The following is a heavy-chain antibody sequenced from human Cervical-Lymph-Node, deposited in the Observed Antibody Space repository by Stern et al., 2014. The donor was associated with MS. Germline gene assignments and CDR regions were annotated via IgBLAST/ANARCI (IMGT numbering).Heavy chain of an antibody. J-gene: IGHJ4*02. CDR1: GFTLSDHY. CDR2: ISSSGYTS. D-gene: IGHD2-2*03. V-gene: IGHV3-11*01. Sequence: VQLEESGGDLAKPGGSLRLSCAASGFTLSDHYMTWIRQAPGKGLEWISYISSSGYTSYYADSVKGRFSISRDSAKNLLYLQLNSLRAEDTAVYYCARGDNVGYGYGLDYWGQGTLVTVSS. CDR3: ARGDNVGYGYGLDY.